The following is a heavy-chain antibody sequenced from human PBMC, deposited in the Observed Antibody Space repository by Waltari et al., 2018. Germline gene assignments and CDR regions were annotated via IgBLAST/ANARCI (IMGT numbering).Heavy chain of an antibody. CDR1: GFTFSSYS. V-gene: IGHV3-21*01. Sequence: EVQPVDSGGGLRKPGGCLRLSCAAPGFTFSSYSMNWVRKAPGKGLEWVSSISSSSSYIYYADSVKGRFTISRDNAKNSLYLQMNSLRAEDTAVYYCARVGAVAGNAFDIWGQGTMVTVSS. CDR3: ARVGAVAGNAFDI. J-gene: IGHJ3*02. D-gene: IGHD6-19*01. CDR2: ISSSSSYI.